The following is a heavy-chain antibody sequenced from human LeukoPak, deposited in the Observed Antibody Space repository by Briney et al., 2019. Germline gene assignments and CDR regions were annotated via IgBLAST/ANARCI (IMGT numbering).Heavy chain of an antibody. V-gene: IGHV1-2*02. CDR2: INPNSGGT. J-gene: IGHJ4*02. CDR1: GYTFTVYY. D-gene: IGHD3-10*01. Sequence: ASVTVSCKASGYTFTVYYMHWVRQAPGQGLEWMGWINPNSGGTNYAQKFQGRVTMTRDTSISTAYMELSRLRSDDTAVYYCATAPYYGSGSLYLYYWGQGTLVTVSS. CDR3: ATAPYYGSGSLYLYY.